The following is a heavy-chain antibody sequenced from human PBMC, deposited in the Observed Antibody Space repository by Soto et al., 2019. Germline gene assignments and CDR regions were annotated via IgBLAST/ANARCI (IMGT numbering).Heavy chain of an antibody. CDR3: ARDRYYYDSSGYYWAFDI. CDR1: GGTFSSYA. J-gene: IGHJ3*02. Sequence: QVQLVQSGAEVKKPGSSVKVSCKASGGTFSSYAISWVRQAPGQGLEWMGGIIPIFGTANYAQKFQGRVTITADESTSTAYMELSSLRSEDTVVYYCARDRYYYDSSGYYWAFDIWGQGTMVTVSS. CDR2: IIPIFGTA. V-gene: IGHV1-69*01. D-gene: IGHD3-22*01.